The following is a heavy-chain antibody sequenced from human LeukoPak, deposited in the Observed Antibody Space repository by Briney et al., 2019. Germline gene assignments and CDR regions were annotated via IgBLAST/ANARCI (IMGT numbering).Heavy chain of an antibody. V-gene: IGHV4-59*01. CDR2: IYYTGST. CDR3: ACLTTADAFDI. CDR1: GGSISSYF. J-gene: IGHJ3*02. Sequence: SETLSLTCTISGGSISSYFWSWIRQPPGKGLEWIGYIYYTGSTNYNPSLKSRVIISLDTSKNQFSLKLSSVTVADTAVYYCACLTTADAFDIWGQGTMVTVSS. D-gene: IGHD3-22*01.